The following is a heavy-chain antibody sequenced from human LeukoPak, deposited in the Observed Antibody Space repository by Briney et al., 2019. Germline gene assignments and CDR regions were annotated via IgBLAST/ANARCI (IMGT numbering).Heavy chain of an antibody. J-gene: IGHJ3*02. Sequence: SVKVSCKASGGTFSSYAISWVRQAPGRGLEWMGGIIPIFGTANYAQKFQGRVTITADESTSTAYMELSSLRSEDTAVYYCAREGYSGYDDDAFDIWGQGTMVTVSS. CDR3: AREGYSGYDDDAFDI. CDR2: IIPIFGTA. CDR1: GGTFSSYA. V-gene: IGHV1-69*01. D-gene: IGHD5-12*01.